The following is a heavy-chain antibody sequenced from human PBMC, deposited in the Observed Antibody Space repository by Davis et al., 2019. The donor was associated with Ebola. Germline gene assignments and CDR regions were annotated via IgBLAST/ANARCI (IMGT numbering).Heavy chain of an antibody. CDR3: ARGRGVLMVYVIKLYYYGMDV. CDR1: GGSFSGYY. Sequence: SETLSPTCAVHGGSFSGYYWSWTRQPPGKGLEWIGEINHSGSTNYNPSLKSRVTISIDTSKNQFSLKLSSVTAADTAVYYCARGRGVLMVYVIKLYYYGMDVWGQGTTVTVSS. V-gene: IGHV4-34*01. CDR2: INHSGST. J-gene: IGHJ6*02. D-gene: IGHD2-8*01.